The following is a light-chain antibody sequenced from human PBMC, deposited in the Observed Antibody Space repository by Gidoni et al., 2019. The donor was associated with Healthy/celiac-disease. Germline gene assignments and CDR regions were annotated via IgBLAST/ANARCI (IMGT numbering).Light chain of an antibody. V-gene: IGKV1-16*02. CDR1: QDISTY. J-gene: IGKJ4*01. Sequence: DIQMTQSPSSLSASVGDRVTITCRASQDISTYLAWFQQTPGKDPKSLIYAASSLQGGVPSKVSGSGSGTDFTPTIRSLQPEDLATYYCQQYNSYPLTFGGGTKIEIK. CDR2: AAS. CDR3: QQYNSYPLT.